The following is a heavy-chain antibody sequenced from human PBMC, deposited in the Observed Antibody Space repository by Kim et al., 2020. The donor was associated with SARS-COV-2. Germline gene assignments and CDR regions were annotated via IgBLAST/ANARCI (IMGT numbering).Heavy chain of an antibody. CDR3: ARGTRVRGSWFDP. Sequence: TPSLKRRVTTSVDTSKNQFSLELSSVTAADTAVYYCARGTRVRGSWFDPWGQGTRVSVSS. J-gene: IGHJ5*02. D-gene: IGHD3-10*01. V-gene: IGHV4-59*09.